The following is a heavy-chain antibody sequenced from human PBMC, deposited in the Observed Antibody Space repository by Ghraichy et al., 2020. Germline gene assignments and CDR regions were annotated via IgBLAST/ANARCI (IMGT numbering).Heavy chain of an antibody. J-gene: IGHJ4*02. Sequence: GESLNISCEATSGFTFSTLWMSWVRQAPGKGLEWVANIKQDGSEKYYVDSVKGRFTISRDNAKNSVYLQMDSLRAEDTAVYYCASRPPLDYDYGVFDYWGQRALVTVSS. CDR1: GFTFSTLW. CDR3: ASRPPLDYDYGVFDY. V-gene: IGHV3-7*01. D-gene: IGHD4-17*01. CDR2: IKQDGSEK.